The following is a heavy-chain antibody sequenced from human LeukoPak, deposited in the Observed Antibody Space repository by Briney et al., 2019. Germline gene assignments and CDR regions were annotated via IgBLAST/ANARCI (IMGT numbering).Heavy chain of an antibody. CDR3: ARDRGGGDCSPLGY. CDR2: ISAYNGNT. D-gene: IGHD2-21*02. J-gene: IGHJ4*02. Sequence: ASVKVSCKASGYTFTSYGISWVRQAPGQGLEWMGWISAYNGNTNYAQKLQGRVTMTTDTSTSTAYMELRSLRSDDTAVYYCARDRGGGDCSPLGYWGQGTLVTVSS. CDR1: GYTFTSYG. V-gene: IGHV1-18*01.